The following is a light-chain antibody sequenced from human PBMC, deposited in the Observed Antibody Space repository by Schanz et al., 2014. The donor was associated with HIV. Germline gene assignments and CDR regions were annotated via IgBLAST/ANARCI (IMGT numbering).Light chain of an antibody. J-gene: IGLJ2*01. CDR3: EKGERRSKGPV. CDR1: SSDVGSYNL. CDR2: EVS. V-gene: IGLV2-14*02. Sequence: QSALTQPASVSGSPGQSITISCTGTSSDVGSYNLVSWYQQHPGKAPKIMIYEVSKRPSGVPDRFSGSKSGNTASLTISGLQAEDEADYYCEKGERRSKGPVFGGGTKLTVL.